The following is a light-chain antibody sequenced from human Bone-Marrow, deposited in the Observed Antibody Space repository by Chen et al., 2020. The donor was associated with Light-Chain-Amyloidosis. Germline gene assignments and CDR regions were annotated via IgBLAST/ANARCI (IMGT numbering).Light chain of an antibody. CDR1: SGSIAGNN. CDR3: QSYDTSVRV. Sequence: CMLTQPRAVSESPGKTVTISCTRSSGSIAGNNVQWFQQRPARSPTTVIFADNLSPPGVPDRVSGPSDTSSTSASLSISGLKTEDEADYYCQSYDTSVRVFDGGTRLTVL. J-gene: IGLJ3*02. V-gene: IGLV6-57*01. CDR2: ADN.